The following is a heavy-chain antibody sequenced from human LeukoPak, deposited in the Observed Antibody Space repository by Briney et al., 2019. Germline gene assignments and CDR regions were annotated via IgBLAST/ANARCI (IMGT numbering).Heavy chain of an antibody. CDR1: GFTFSSYW. CDR3: ATSSLSPAAITDDAFDI. V-gene: IGHV3-74*01. Sequence: GGSLRLSCAASGFTFSSYWMHWVRQAPGKGLVWVSRINSDGSSTSYADSVKGRFTISRDNAKNTLYLQMNSLRAEDTAVYHCATSSLSPAAITDDAFDIWGQGTMVTVS. CDR2: INSDGSST. D-gene: IGHD2-2*01. J-gene: IGHJ3*02.